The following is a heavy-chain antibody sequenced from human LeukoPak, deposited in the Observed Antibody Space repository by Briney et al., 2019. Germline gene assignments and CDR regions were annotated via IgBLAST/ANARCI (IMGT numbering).Heavy chain of an antibody. D-gene: IGHD3-10*01. Sequence: SETLSLTCTVSGGSISSYYWSWIRQPPGKGLEWIGYIYYSGSTNYNPSLKSRVTISVGTSKNQFSLKLSSVTAADTAVYYCARDGDSGRRFDLIGSDPKEAFDIWGQGTMVTVSS. V-gene: IGHV4-59*01. CDR1: GGSISSYY. CDR3: ARDGDSGRRFDLIGSDPKEAFDI. CDR2: IYYSGST. J-gene: IGHJ3*02.